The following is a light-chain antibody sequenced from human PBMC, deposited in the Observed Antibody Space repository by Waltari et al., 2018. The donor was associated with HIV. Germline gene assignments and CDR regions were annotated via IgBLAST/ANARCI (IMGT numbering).Light chain of an antibody. V-gene: IGLV2-14*01. CDR1: SSDVGGYNY. J-gene: IGLJ2*01. CDR3: SSYTSSRVL. Sequence: QSALTQPASVSGSPGQSITISCTGTSSDVGGYNYVSWYQQHPGKAPKLMIYEVRNRPSGVSNHFSGSKSGNTASLTISGLQAEDEADYYCSSYTSSRVLFGGGTKLTVL. CDR2: EVR.